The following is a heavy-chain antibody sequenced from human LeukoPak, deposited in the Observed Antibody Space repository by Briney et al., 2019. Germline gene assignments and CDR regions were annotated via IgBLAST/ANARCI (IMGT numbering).Heavy chain of an antibody. V-gene: IGHV3-30*01. Sequence: DSVKGRFTISRDNSKNTLYLQMNSLRSDDTAVYYCAREAVAGTSGYWGQGTLVTVSS. CDR3: AREAVAGTSGY. D-gene: IGHD6-19*01. J-gene: IGHJ4*02.